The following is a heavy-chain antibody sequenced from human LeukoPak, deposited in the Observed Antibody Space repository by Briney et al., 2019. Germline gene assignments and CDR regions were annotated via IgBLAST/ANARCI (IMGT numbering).Heavy chain of an antibody. J-gene: IGHJ4*02. CDR3: AKDDSSGYIDY. CDR2: IKLDGSEK. Sequence: GGSLRLSCTASGFTFSDYWMTWVRQAPGKGLEWVAKIKLDGSEKDYVDSVKGRFTISRDNAKNSLYLQMNSLRAEDTALYYCAKDDSSGYIDYWGQGTLVTVSS. D-gene: IGHD3-22*01. V-gene: IGHV3-7*03. CDR1: GFTFSDYW.